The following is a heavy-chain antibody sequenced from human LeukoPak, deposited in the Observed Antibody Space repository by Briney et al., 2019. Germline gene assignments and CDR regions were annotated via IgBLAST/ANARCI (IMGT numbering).Heavy chain of an antibody. CDR3: SRSKYDVLTGSPDY. D-gene: IGHD3-9*01. CDR1: GYNFSCFY. J-gene: IGHJ4*02. V-gene: IGHV1-2*02. Sequence: ASVKVSCKASGYNFSCFYMHWVRQAPGHGLEWMGLINPNSGGTNYAQTFQGRVTVTSDTTMSTADMELTRLASDDSAMYYCSRSKYDVLTGSPDYWGQGTLVTVSS. CDR2: INPNSGGT.